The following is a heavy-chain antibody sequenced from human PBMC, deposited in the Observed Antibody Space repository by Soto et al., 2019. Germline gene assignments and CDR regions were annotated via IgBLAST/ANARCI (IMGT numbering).Heavy chain of an antibody. CDR2: IKSKANGETT. J-gene: IGHJ4*02. CDR3: AADLPGDRSDWGFDY. D-gene: IGHD7-27*01. Sequence: EVQLVESGGGLLKPAGSLRLSCAASGFTFSGAWMHWVRQAPGKGLEWVGLIKSKANGETTHYAAPVQGRFTISRDDSKNTVYLQMSILKTEDTAVYHRAADLPGDRSDWGFDYWGQGTLVTVSS. V-gene: IGHV3-15*07. CDR1: GFTFSGAW.